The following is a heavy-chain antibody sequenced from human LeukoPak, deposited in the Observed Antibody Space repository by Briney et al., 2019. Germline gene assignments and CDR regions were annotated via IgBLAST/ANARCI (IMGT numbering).Heavy chain of an antibody. Sequence: SETLSLTCTVSGGSISSYYWSWIRQPPGKGLEWIGYIYYSGSTNYNPSLKSRVTISVDTSKNQFSLKLSSVTAADTAVYYCAREWEPAASYAFDIWGQGTMVTVSS. D-gene: IGHD2-2*01. J-gene: IGHJ3*02. CDR1: GGSISSYY. CDR3: AREWEPAASYAFDI. V-gene: IGHV4-59*01. CDR2: IYYSGST.